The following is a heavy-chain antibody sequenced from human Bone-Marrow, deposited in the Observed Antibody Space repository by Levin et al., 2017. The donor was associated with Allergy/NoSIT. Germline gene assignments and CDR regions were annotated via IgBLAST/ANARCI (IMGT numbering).Heavy chain of an antibody. CDR3: AGGTFANGWNY. V-gene: IGHV6-1*01. D-gene: IGHD6-19*01. CDR2: TYYRSKWFN. J-gene: IGHJ4*02. CDR1: GDSVSSNSGA. Sequence: SETLSLTCDISGDSVSSNSGAWNWIRQSPSRGLEWLGRTYYRSKWFNEYAVSVKSRITISPDTSRNQFSLHLNSGTPEDTAVYYCAGGTFANGWNYWGQGTLVTVSS.